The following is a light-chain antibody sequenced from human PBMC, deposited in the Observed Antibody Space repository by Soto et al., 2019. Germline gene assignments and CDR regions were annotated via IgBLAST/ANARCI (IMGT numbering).Light chain of an antibody. CDR3: SSYTSSSTLDV. V-gene: IGLV2-14*01. J-gene: IGLJ3*02. CDR1: SSDVGGYNY. CDR2: DVS. Sequence: QSVLTQPASVSGSPGQSITISCTGTSSDVGGYNYVSWYQQHPGKAPKLMIYDVSNRPSGVSNRFSGYKSGNTASLTISGLQAEDEADYYCSSYTSSSTLDVFGGGTKLTVL.